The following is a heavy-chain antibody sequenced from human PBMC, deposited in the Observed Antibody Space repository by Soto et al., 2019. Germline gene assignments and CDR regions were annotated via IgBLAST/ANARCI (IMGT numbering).Heavy chain of an antibody. V-gene: IGHV1-18*01. CDR2: ISAYNGNT. J-gene: IGHJ5*02. Sequence: GASVKVSCKASRYTFTSYGISWVRPAPGQGLEWMGWISAYNGNTNYAQKLQGRVTMTTDTSTSTAYLELRSLRSADTAVYYCARDLLHQGRWLQFSNCFDPWGQGTLVTVSS. CDR1: RYTFTSYG. CDR3: ARDLLHQGRWLQFSNCFDP. D-gene: IGHD5-12*01.